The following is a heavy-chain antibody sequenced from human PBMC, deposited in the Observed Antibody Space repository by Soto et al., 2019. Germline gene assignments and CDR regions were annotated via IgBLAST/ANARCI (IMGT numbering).Heavy chain of an antibody. J-gene: IGHJ2*01. CDR1: GYTFTSYG. V-gene: IGHV1-18*01. CDR2: ISAYNGNT. D-gene: IGHD1-26*01. Sequence: QVQLVQSGAEVKKPGASVKVSCKASGYTFTSYGISWVRQAPGQGLEWMGWISAYNGNTNYAQKLQGRVTMTTDTSTSTAYMELRSLRSDDTAVYYCVLPTWDWEDWYFGLWGRGTLVTVSS. CDR3: VLPTWDWEDWYFGL.